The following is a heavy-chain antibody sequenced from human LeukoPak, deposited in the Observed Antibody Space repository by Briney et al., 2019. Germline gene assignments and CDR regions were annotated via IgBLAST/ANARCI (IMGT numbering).Heavy chain of an antibody. CDR1: GGSISSYY. J-gene: IGHJ6*03. V-gene: IGHV4-4*07. CDR3: ARTTEGGYTYDYFYYYYMDV. Sequence: SETLSLTSTVSGGSISSYYWSWIRQPAGKGLEWIGRIYTSGSTSYNPSLKSRVTISVDTSKNQFSLKLSSVTAADTAVYYCARTTEGGYTYDYFYYYYMDVWGKGTTVTISS. CDR2: IYTSGST. D-gene: IGHD5-18*01.